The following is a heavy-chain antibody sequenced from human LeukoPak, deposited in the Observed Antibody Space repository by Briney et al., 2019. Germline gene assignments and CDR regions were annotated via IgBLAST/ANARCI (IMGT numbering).Heavy chain of an antibody. CDR2: IYPGDSDT. Sequence: GESLKISCKGSGYSFTSYWIGWVRQMPGKGLEWMGIIYPGDSDTRYSPSFQGQVTISADKSISTAYLQWSSLKASDTAMYYCARGVVVPAATPPYYYYYMDVWGKGTTVTVSS. D-gene: IGHD2-2*01. CDR3: ARGVVVPAATPPYYYYYMDV. CDR1: GYSFTSYW. V-gene: IGHV5-51*01. J-gene: IGHJ6*03.